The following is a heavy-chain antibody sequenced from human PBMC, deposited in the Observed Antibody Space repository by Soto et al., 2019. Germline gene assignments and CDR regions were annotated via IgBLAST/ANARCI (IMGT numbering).Heavy chain of an antibody. Sequence: SETLSLTCTVSGGSVSSGSYYWSWIRQPPGKGLEWIGYIYYSGSTNYNPSLKSRVTISVDTSNNMLYLQMNSLRAEDTAVYYCVREKVIMIVGFYYFDYWGQGTRVTVSS. CDR2: IYYSGST. D-gene: IGHD3-22*01. CDR1: GGSVSSGSYY. CDR3: VREKVIMIVGFYYFDY. J-gene: IGHJ4*02. V-gene: IGHV4-61*01.